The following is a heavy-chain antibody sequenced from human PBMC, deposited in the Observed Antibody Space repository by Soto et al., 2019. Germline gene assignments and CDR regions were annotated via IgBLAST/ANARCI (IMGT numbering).Heavy chain of an antibody. J-gene: IGHJ5*02. CDR3: ARAAGRSKLLPYYFDP. V-gene: IGHV1-3*01. Sequence: QVHLVQSGAEVQKPGASVRISCQASGYAFTTSAIHWVRQAPGQRLEWMGWINPATGDTKYSQNVRGRVTFALDTSATTAYMDLGSLASHDTAVYYCARAAGRSKLLPYYFDPWGQGTPVTVS. D-gene: IGHD3-10*01. CDR1: GYAFTTSA. CDR2: INPATGDT.